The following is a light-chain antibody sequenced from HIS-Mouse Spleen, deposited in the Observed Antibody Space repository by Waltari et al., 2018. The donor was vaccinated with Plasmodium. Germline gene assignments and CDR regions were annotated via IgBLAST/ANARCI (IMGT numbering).Light chain of an antibody. CDR3: QQYNNWSFT. CDR1: QIVSSN. V-gene: IGKV3-15*01. Sequence: EIVMTQSPATLSVSPGERATLSCRASQIVSSNLAWYQQKPGQAPGLLIYGASTRATGIPARFSGSGSGTEFTLTISSLQSEDFAVYYCQQYNNWSFTFGPGTKVDIK. CDR2: GAS. J-gene: IGKJ3*01.